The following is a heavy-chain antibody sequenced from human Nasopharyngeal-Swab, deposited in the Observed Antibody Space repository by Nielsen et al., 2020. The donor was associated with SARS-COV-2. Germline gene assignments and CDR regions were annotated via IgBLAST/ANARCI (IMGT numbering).Heavy chain of an antibody. Sequence: SETLSLTCTVSGDFTSRGGVFWNWIRQHPGKGLEWIGYIQSSGHSYHTPSLKSRVTISQDTSNNQFSLKLSSVTAADTALYYCARGVSFLDVWGKGTTVTVSS. J-gene: IGHJ6*03. D-gene: IGHD3-3*02. V-gene: IGHV4-31*03. CDR2: IQSSGHS. CDR1: GDFTSRGGVF. CDR3: ARGVSFLDV.